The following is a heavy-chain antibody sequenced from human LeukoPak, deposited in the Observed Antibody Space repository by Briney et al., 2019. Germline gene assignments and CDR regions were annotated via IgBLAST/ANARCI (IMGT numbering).Heavy chain of an antibody. CDR2: ITSDGGST. CDR1: GFAFSTYA. V-gene: IGHV3-64D*09. Sequence: GGSLRLSCSASGFAFSTYAIHWVRQAPGKGLEYVSAITSDGGSTHYADSVKGRFTISRDNSKNTLSLQMSSLRAEDTAVYYCVKLGCSSTTCYGNYWGQGTLVTVSS. D-gene: IGHD2-2*01. CDR3: VKLGCSSTTCYGNY. J-gene: IGHJ4*02.